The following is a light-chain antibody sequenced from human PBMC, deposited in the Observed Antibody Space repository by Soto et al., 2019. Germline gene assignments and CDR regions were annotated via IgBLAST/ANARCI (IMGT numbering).Light chain of an antibody. J-gene: IGKJ2*01. CDR2: EAS. Sequence: DIILSQSPDTLSVSPGERVTLSCRASQSVRSNLAWYQQKPGQAPGLLIYEASTRATGVPTRFSGSGSGTDFTLTITSLQSEDVAVYFCHQYTEYLKVFGQGTKVGIK. V-gene: IGKV3-15*01. CDR3: HQYTEYLKV. CDR1: QSVRSN.